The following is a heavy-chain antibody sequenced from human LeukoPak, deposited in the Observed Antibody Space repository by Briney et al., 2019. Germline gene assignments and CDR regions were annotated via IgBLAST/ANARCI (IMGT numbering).Heavy chain of an antibody. CDR2: IKKDGSKK. Sequence: PGGSLRLSCSASGFTFSTYWMSWVRQAPGKGLEWVANIKKDGSKKYYVDSLKGRFTISRDNAKNSLYLQMNSLRAEDTSVYYCARIYCTSTSCYTPYFDSCCQGPLVLVSA. D-gene: IGHD2-2*02. V-gene: IGHV3-7*04. CDR1: GFTFSTYW. J-gene: IGHJ4*02. CDR3: ARIYCTSTSCYTPYFDS.